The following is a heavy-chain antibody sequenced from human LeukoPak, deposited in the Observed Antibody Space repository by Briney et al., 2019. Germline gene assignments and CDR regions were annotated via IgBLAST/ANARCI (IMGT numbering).Heavy chain of an antibody. Sequence: GGSLRLSCAASGFTFSSFAMSWVRQSPGKGLEWVSTISGTTYYADSVKGRFTISRDNSKNTLYLQMNSLRAEDTALYYCAIREPIGYWGQGTLVTVSS. CDR2: ISGTT. V-gene: IGHV3-23*01. D-gene: IGHD1-14*01. J-gene: IGHJ4*02. CDR3: AIREPIGY. CDR1: GFTFSSFA.